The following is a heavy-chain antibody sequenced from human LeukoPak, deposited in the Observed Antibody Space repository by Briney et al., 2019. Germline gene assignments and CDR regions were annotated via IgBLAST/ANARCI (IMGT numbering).Heavy chain of an antibody. Sequence: PGGSLRLSCAASGFSLSNNWMTWVRQAPGKGLEWVANIDRGGNSLFYADSVRGRFTISRDNVKNSLYLHMNSLRAEDTAVYYCAREGLTIFSPATQAFDYWGQGNLVTVSS. CDR1: GFSLSNNW. CDR2: IDRGGNSL. J-gene: IGHJ4*02. D-gene: IGHD3-3*01. V-gene: IGHV3-7*01. CDR3: AREGLTIFSPATQAFDY.